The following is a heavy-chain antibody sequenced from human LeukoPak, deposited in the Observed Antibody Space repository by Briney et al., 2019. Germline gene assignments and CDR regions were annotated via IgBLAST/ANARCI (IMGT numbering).Heavy chain of an antibody. V-gene: IGHV4-34*01. J-gene: IGHJ4*02. CDR2: INHSGST. D-gene: IGHD6-19*01. CDR3: ARHRQGIAVAAFWFDY. Sequence: PSETLSLTCAVYGGSFSGYYWSWIRQPPGKGLEWIGEINHSGSTYYNPSLKSRVTISVDTSKNQFSLKLSSVTAADTAVYYCARHRQGIAVAAFWFDYWGQGTLVTVSS. CDR1: GGSFSGYY.